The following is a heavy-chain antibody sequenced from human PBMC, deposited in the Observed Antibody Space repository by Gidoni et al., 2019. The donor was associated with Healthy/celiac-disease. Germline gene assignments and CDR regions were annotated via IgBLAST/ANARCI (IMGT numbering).Heavy chain of an antibody. V-gene: IGHV4-34*01. D-gene: IGHD5-18*01. CDR3: ARSYKYSYGSKPVFDY. CDR1: GGSFSGYY. Sequence: QVQLQQWGAGLLKPSETLSLPCAVYGGSFSGYYWSWIRQPPGKGLEWIGEINHSGSTNYNPSLKSRVTISVETSKNQFSLKLSSVTAADTAVYYCARSYKYSYGSKPVFDYWGQGTLVTVSS. CDR2: INHSGST. J-gene: IGHJ4*02.